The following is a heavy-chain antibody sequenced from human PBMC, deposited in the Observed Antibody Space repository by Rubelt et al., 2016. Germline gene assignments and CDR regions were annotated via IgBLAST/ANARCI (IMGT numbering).Heavy chain of an antibody. CDR2: IYYSGST. D-gene: IGHD1-26*01. V-gene: IGHV4-39*07. J-gene: IGHJ6*02. CDR1: GGSISSSSYY. Sequence: QLQLQESGPGLVKPSETLSLTCTVSGGSISSSSYYWGWIRQPPGKGLEWIGSIYYSGSTYYNPSLKSRVTISVDTSKNQFSLKLRCVTAADTAGDYCAGVGAMYYYYGMDVWGQGTTVTVSS. CDR3: AGVGAMYYYYGMDV.